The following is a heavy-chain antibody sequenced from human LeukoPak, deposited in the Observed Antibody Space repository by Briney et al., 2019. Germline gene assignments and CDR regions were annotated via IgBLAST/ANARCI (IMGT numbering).Heavy chain of an antibody. V-gene: IGHV4-34*01. J-gene: IGHJ4*02. D-gene: IGHD3-22*01. Sequence: SETLSLTCAVYGGSFSGYYWSWIRQPPGKGLEWIGEINHSGSTNYNPSLKSRVTMSVDTSKNQFSLKPSSVTAADTAVYYCARDGYYYDSSGYYRFDYWGQGTLVTVSS. CDR3: ARDGYYYDSSGYYRFDY. CDR2: INHSGST. CDR1: GGSFSGYY.